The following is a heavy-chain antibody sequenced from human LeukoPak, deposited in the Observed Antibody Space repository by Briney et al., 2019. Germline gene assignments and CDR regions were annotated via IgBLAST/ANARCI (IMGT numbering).Heavy chain of an antibody. CDR3: ARGTKDYSYGMDV. CDR1: GGSINSYY. J-gene: IGHJ6*02. V-gene: IGHV4-59*12. Sequence: SETLSLTCNVSGGSINSYYWNWIRQPPGKGLEWIGYFYYSGSTSYNSSLKSRVTMSLDRSKNQFSLKLNSVTAADTAVYYCARGTKDYSYGMDVWGLETTVTVSS. CDR2: FYYSGST.